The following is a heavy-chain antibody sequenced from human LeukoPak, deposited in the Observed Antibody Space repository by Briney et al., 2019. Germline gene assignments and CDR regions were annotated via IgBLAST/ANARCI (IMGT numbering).Heavy chain of an antibody. Sequence: PGGSLRLSCAASGFTFSSYGMSWVRQAPGKGLEWVSSISGSVGTIYYADSVKGRFTISRDNSKNTLYLQMNSLRVEDTAVYYCAKGLPTVNFGWGQGTLVTVSS. CDR3: AKGLPTVNFG. J-gene: IGHJ4*02. CDR1: GFTFSSYG. D-gene: IGHD4-17*01. V-gene: IGHV3-23*01. CDR2: ISGSVGTI.